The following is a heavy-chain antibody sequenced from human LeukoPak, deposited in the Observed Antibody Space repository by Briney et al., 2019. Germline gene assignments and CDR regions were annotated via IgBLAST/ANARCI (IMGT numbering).Heavy chain of an antibody. CDR1: GGSISSYY. Sequence: SETLSLTCPVSGGSISSYYWRWLRQPAGKGLEWIGLIYTSGSTNYNPSLMSRGTMSVDTSKNQFSLKLSAVTAADTAVYYCASSVAAALSPWGQGTLVTVSS. D-gene: IGHD6-13*01. J-gene: IGHJ5*02. CDR3: ASSVAAALSP. CDR2: IYTSGST. V-gene: IGHV4-4*07.